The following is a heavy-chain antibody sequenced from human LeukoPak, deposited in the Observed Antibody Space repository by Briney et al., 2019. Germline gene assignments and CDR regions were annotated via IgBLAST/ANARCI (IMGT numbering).Heavy chain of an antibody. D-gene: IGHD3-10*01. CDR2: IYYSGST. CDR3: ARVPGYYYGSGSYYNVPNYFDY. CDR1: GGSISSGDYY. V-gene: IGHV4-30-4*01. Sequence: SETLSLTCTVSGGSISSGDYYWSWIRQPPGKGLVWIGYIYYSGSTYYNPSLKSRVTISVDTSKNQFSLKLSSVTAADTAVYYCARVPGYYYGSGSYYNVPNYFDYWGQGTLVTVSS. J-gene: IGHJ4*02.